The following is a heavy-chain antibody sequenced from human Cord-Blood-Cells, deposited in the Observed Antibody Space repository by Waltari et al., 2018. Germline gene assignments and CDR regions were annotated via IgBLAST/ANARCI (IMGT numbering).Heavy chain of an antibody. J-gene: IGHJ4*02. CDR2: INHSGST. V-gene: IGHV4-34*01. CDR1: GGSFSGYY. Sequence: QVQLQQRCAGLLKPSETLSLTCAVYGGSFSGYYWSWIRQPPGKGLEWIGEINHSGSTNYNPSLKSRVTISVDTSKNQFSLKLSSVTAADTAVYYCAAGYYFDYWGQGTLVTVSS. D-gene: IGHD3-9*01. CDR3: AAGYYFDY.